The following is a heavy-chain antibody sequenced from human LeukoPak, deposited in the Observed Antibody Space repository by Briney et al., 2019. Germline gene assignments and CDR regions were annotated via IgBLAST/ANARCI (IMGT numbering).Heavy chain of an antibody. V-gene: IGHV3-9*01. D-gene: IGHD3-22*01. Sequence: GGSLRLSCAASGFTFDDYAMHWARQAPGKGLEWVSAINWNSGNIVYADSVKGRFTISRDNAKNSLYLPMNSLRAEDTALYYCAKSYDSSGYRNDAFDIWGQGTMVTVSS. CDR2: INWNSGNI. J-gene: IGHJ3*02. CDR1: GFTFDDYA. CDR3: AKSYDSSGYRNDAFDI.